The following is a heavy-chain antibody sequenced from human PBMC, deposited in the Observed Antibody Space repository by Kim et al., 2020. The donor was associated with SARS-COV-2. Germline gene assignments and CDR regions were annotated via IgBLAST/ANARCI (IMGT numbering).Heavy chain of an antibody. CDR1: GFTFSSYD. D-gene: IGHD2-8*01. CDR2: IGTAGDT. V-gene: IGHV3-13*01. Sequence: GGSLRLSCAASGFTFSSYDMHWVRQATGKGLEWVSAIGTAGDTYYPGSVKGRFTISRENAKNSLYLQMNSLRAGDTAVYYCVRGMLENWFDPWGQGTLVTVSS. CDR3: VRGMLENWFDP. J-gene: IGHJ5*02.